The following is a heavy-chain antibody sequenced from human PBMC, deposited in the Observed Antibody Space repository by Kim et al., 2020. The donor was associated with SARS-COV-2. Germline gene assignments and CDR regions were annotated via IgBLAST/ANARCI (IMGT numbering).Heavy chain of an antibody. V-gene: IGHV7-4-1*02. D-gene: IGHD5-18*01. CDR1: GYTFTSYA. CDR3: ARGFSKIQLWSRVNYYYGMDV. CDR2: INTNTGNP. Sequence: ASVKVSCKASGYTFTSYAMNWVRQAPGQGLEWMGWINTNTGNPTYAQGFTGRFVFSLDTSVSTAYLQISSLKAEDTAVYYCARGFSKIQLWSRVNYYYGMDVWGQGTTVTVSS. J-gene: IGHJ6*02.